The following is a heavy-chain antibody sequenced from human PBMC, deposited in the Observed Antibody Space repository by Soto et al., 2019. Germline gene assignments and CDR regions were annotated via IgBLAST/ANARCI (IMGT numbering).Heavy chain of an antibody. J-gene: IGHJ6*02. Sequence: SLRLSCTASGFTFGDYAMSWFRRAPGKGLEWVGFIRSKAYGGTTEYAASVKGRFTISRDDSKSIAYLQMNSLKTEDTAVYYCTRYYYYGMDVWGQGTTVTVSS. CDR3: TRYYYYGMDV. CDR2: IRSKAYGGTT. CDR1: GFTFGDYA. V-gene: IGHV3-49*03.